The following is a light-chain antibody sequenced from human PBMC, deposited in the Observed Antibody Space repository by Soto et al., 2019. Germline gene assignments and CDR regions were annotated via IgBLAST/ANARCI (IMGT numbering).Light chain of an antibody. V-gene: IGLV1-47*01. CDR1: SSNIGGSF. J-gene: IGLJ2*01. Sequence: QSVLTQPPSASATPGQTVTISCSGSSSNIGGSFVHWYHQVPGTAPKVLIYRDNQRPSGVPDRFSGSKSGTSAFLAISGLRSDDEADYFCAAWDDSLSAVVFGGGTKLTVL. CDR3: AAWDDSLSAVV. CDR2: RDN.